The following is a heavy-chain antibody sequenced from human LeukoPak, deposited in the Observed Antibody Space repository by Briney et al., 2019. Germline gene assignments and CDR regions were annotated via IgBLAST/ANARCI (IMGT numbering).Heavy chain of an antibody. V-gene: IGHV4-34*01. D-gene: IGHD2-2*01. J-gene: IGHJ4*02. CDR3: ARVVLRYCSSTSCYRAGRFDY. Sequence: SETLSLTCAVYGGSFSGYYWSWIRQPPGKGLEWIGETNHSGSTNYNPSLKSRVTISVDTSKNQFSPKLSSVTAADTAVYYCARVVLRYCSSTSCYRAGRFDYWGQGTLVTVSS. CDR2: TNHSGST. CDR1: GGSFSGYY.